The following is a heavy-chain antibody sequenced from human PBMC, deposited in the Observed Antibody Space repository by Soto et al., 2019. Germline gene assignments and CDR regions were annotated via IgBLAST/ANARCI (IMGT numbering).Heavy chain of an antibody. V-gene: IGHV4-4*02. Sequence: PSETLSLTCAVSGGSISSSNWWSWVRQPPGKGLEWIGEIYHSGSTNYNPSLKSRVTISVDKSKNQFSLKLSSVTAADTAVYYCASYRITTSRGYFDYWGQGTLVTVSS. D-gene: IGHD3-10*01. CDR1: GGSISSSNW. CDR2: IYHSGST. CDR3: ASYRITTSRGYFDY. J-gene: IGHJ4*02.